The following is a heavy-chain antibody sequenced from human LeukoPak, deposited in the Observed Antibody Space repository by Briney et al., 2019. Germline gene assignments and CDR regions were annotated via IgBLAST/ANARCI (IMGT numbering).Heavy chain of an antibody. CDR3: AREPSSSGWYYYYYGMDV. J-gene: IGHJ6*02. V-gene: IGHV1-8*01. CDR1: GYTFTSYD. D-gene: IGHD6-19*01. Sequence: ASVTVSFTASGYTFTSYDINWVRQAPGQGIEWMGWMNPNSGNTGYAQKFQGRVTMTRNTSISTAYMELSSLRSEDTAVYYCAREPSSSGWYYYYYGMDVWGQGTTVTVSS. CDR2: MNPNSGNT.